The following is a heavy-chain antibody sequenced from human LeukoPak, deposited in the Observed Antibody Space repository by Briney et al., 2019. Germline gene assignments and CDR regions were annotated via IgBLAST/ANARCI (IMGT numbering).Heavy chain of an antibody. D-gene: IGHD3-22*01. CDR2: INPNSGGT. CDR3: AAQNIYYYDSSGLDY. V-gene: IGHV1-2*02. CDR1: GYTFTSYG. Sequence: ASVKVSCKASGYTFTSYGVSWVRQAPGQGLEWMGWINPNSGGTNYAQKFQGRVTMTRDTSISTAYMELSRLRSDDTAVYYCAAQNIYYYDSSGLDYWGQGTLVTVSS. J-gene: IGHJ4*02.